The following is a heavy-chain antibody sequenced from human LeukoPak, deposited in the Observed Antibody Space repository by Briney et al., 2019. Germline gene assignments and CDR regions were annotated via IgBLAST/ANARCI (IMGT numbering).Heavy chain of an antibody. CDR3: ARDLNWGDSSL. CDR1: GFTFSSYV. J-gene: IGHJ4*02. CDR2: ISYDGSNK. Sequence: GRSLRLSCAASGFTFSSYVMHWVRQAPGKGLEWVAVISYDGSNKYYADSVKGRFTISRDNSKNTLYLQMNSLRAEDTAVYYCARDLNWGDSSLWGQGTLVTVSS. D-gene: IGHD7-27*01. V-gene: IGHV3-30-3*01.